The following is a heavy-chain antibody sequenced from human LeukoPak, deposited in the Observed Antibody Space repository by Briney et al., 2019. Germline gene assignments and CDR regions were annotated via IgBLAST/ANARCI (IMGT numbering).Heavy chain of an antibody. V-gene: IGHV3-30*18. D-gene: IGHD4-23*01. Sequence: PGRSLRLSCAASGFTFSSYGMHWVRQAPGKGLEWVAVISYDGSNKYYADSVKGRFTISRDNSKNTLYLQMNSLRAEDTAVYYCAKHPGGTVVTPPPSADYWGQGTLVTVSS. CDR3: AKHPGGTVVTPPPSADY. CDR2: ISYDGSNK. J-gene: IGHJ4*02. CDR1: GFTFSSYG.